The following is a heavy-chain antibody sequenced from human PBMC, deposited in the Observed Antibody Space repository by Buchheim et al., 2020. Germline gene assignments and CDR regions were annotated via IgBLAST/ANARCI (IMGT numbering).Heavy chain of an antibody. J-gene: IGHJ5*02. CDR3: ARGRVVNMTAVTTVRFDP. V-gene: IGHV1-8*01. CDR1: GYTFTSYD. Sequence: QVQLVQSGAEVKKPGASVKVSCKASGYTFTSYDIHWVRQATGQGLEWMGWMNPNSGNTGYAQKFQGRVTMTRNTSISTAYMELSRLRYEDTAGYYCARGRVVNMTAVTTVRFDPWGQRNL. CDR2: MNPNSGNT. D-gene: IGHD4-17*01.